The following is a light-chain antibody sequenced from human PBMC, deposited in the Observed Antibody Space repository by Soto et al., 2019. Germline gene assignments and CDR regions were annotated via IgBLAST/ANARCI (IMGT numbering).Light chain of an antibody. CDR1: QSVSSSY. CDR3: QQYDGSTVT. Sequence: EIVLTQSPGTLSLSPGERATLSCRASQSVSSSYLAWYQQKPGQAPRLLIYGASSRATGIPDRFSGSGSGTDFTLTISRWQLHSFAVLFCQQYDGSTVTFGQPTKVEIK. CDR2: GAS. V-gene: IGKV3-20*01. J-gene: IGKJ1*01.